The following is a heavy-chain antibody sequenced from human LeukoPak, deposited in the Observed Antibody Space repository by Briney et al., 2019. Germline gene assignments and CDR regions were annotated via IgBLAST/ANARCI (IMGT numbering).Heavy chain of an antibody. CDR2: ITWNSGSI. D-gene: IGHD5-24*01. CDR3: TNDSRWLQLYIRGAFFDL. V-gene: IGHV3-9*01. Sequence: GGSLRLSCEASGFNFDEYAIHWVRHAPGKGLEWVSGITWNSGSIGYADSVKGRFTISRDNAKNCLFLEMNSLRPEDTAVYHCTNDSRWLQLYIRGAFFDLWGQGTLVTVSS. J-gene: IGHJ4*02. CDR1: GFNFDEYA.